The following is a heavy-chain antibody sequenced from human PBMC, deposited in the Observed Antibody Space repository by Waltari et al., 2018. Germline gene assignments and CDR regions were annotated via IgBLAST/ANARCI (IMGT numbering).Heavy chain of an antibody. CDR3: AREIGIGAFDI. D-gene: IGHD1-26*01. CDR2: ISSSSSTI. CDR1: GFTFSSYS. J-gene: IGHJ3*02. Sequence: VQLVQSGAEVKKPGSSVKVSCKASGFTFSSYSMNWVRQAPGKGLDWVSYISSSSSTIYYADAVKGRFTISRDNAKNSLYLQMNSLRAEDTAVYYCAREIGIGAFDIWGQGTMVTVSS. V-gene: IGHV3-48*04.